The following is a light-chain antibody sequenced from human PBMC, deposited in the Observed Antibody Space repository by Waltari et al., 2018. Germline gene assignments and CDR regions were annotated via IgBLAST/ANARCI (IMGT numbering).Light chain of an antibody. CDR3: MQATHLPLT. V-gene: IGKV2-29*03. J-gene: IGKJ4*01. CDR1: QSLLSSYGKAY. Sequence: DVVKTQTPLSLSVTPGPPASISCQSSQSLLSSYGKAYLYWYLQRPGQSPQLLIYEVSSRFSGVPDRFSGSGSETDFTLKISRVEAEDVGIYYCMQATHLPLTFGGGTMVDIK. CDR2: EVS.